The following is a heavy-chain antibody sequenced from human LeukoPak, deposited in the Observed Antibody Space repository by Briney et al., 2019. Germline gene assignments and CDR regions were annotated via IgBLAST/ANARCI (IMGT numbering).Heavy chain of an antibody. J-gene: IGHJ4*02. V-gene: IGHV3-7*01. CDR2: IKQDESEK. D-gene: IGHD3-22*01. CDR1: GFTFSSYW. CDR3: ARDNGYFSVDY. Sequence: GGSLRLSCAASGFTFSSYWMTWARQAPGRGLEWVANIKQDESEKYYGDSVRGRFTISRDNAQNSLYLQMNSLRAEDTAVYYCARDNGYFSVDYWGQGTLVTVSS.